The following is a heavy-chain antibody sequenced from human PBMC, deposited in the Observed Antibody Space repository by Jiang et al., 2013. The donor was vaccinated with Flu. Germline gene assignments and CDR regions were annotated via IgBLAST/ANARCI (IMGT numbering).Heavy chain of an antibody. CDR3: ARGEDYYDSSGYPIDY. J-gene: IGHJ4*02. CDR1: GGTFSSYA. V-gene: IGHV1-69*01. CDR2: IIPIFGTA. Sequence: GSSVKVSCKASGGTFSSYAISWVRQAPGQGLEWMGGIIPIFGTANYAQKFQGRVTITADESTSTAYMELSSLRSEDTAVYYCARGEDYYDSSGYPIDYWGQGTLVTVSS. D-gene: IGHD3-22*01.